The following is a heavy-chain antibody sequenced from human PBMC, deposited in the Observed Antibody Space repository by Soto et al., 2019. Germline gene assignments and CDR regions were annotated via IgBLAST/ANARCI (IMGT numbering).Heavy chain of an antibody. CDR2: IYYSGST. V-gene: IGHV4-39*01. CDR1: GGSISSSSYY. D-gene: IGHD3-10*02. CDR3: ASSFVPPALLRPAYFDY. J-gene: IGHJ4*02. Sequence: QLQLQESGPGLVKPSETLSLTCTVSGGSISSSSYYWGWIRQPPGKGLEWIGSIYYSGSTYYNPSLKSRVTISVDTSKNQFSLKLSSVTAADTAVYYCASSFVPPALLRPAYFDYWGQGTLVTVSS.